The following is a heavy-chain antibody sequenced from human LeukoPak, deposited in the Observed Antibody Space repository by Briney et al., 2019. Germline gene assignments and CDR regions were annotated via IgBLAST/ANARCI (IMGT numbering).Heavy chain of an antibody. J-gene: IGHJ4*02. D-gene: IGHD3-10*01. CDR2: IKEDGSEK. CDR1: GFTFSNFW. V-gene: IGHV3-7*01. CDR3: ARIRGGY. Sequence: GGSLRLSCAASGFTFSNFWMHWVRQAPGKGLEWVANIKEDGSEKHYPDSVKGRFTISRDNAKNSLYLQMNSLRAEDTAVYYCARIRGGYWGQGTLVTVSS.